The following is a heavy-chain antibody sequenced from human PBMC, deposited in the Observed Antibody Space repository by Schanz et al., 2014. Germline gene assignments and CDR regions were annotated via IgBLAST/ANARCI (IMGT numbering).Heavy chain of an antibody. CDR2: IKEDGSVK. V-gene: IGHV3-7*02. CDR1: EFTFSTDA. D-gene: IGHD5-18*01. J-gene: IGHJ4*02. CDR3: VRVSFADPRLYRGMDRDIDY. Sequence: DVHLLESGGGLVQPGGSLRLSCAASEFTFSTDAMSWVRQAPGKGLEWVANIKEDGSVKDYVDSVKGRFTISRDNAKNSLYLQMNNLRAEDTAVYYCVRVSFADPRLYRGMDRDIDYWGQGTLVTVSS.